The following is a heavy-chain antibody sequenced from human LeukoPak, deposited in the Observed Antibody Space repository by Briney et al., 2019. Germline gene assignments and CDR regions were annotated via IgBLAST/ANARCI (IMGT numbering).Heavy chain of an antibody. CDR1: GFTVRSNY. CDR2: IYRGGST. V-gene: IGHV3-53*01. Sequence: PGGSLRLSCAASGFTVRSNYMNWVRQAPGKGLEWVSVIYRGGSTYYADSVKGRFTVSRDNSKNTLYLQMNSLRAEDTAVYYCARGGARQQLLENYYDYWGQGTLVTVSS. D-gene: IGHD6-13*01. J-gene: IGHJ4*02. CDR3: ARGGARQQLLENYYDY.